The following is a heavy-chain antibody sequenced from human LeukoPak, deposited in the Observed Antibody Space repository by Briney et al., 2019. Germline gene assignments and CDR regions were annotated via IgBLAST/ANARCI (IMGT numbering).Heavy chain of an antibody. CDR3: AKALEQLVGWFDP. J-gene: IGHJ5*02. CDR2: ISGSGGST. V-gene: IGHV3-23*01. Sequence: PGGSLRLSCAASGFTFSSYAMSWVRQAPGKGLECVSAISGSGGSTYYAYYVKVRFTISRDNSKTTLYLQMNSLRAEDTAVYYCAKALEQLVGWFDPWGQGTLVTVSS. D-gene: IGHD6-13*01. CDR1: GFTFSSYA.